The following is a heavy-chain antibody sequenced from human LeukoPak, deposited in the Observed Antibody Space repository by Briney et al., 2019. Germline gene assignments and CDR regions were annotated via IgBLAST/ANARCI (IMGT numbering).Heavy chain of an antibody. Sequence: RSGGSLRLSCAASGFTLSSYAMSWVRQAPGKGLEWVSAISGSGVTTYYADSVKGRFTISRDNSKNTLYLQMNSLRAEDTALYYCAKDRDYYLVGFFDYWGQGTLVTVSP. CDR3: AKDRDYYLVGFFDY. CDR1: GFTLSSYA. J-gene: IGHJ4*02. D-gene: IGHD3-10*01. V-gene: IGHV3-23*01. CDR2: ISGSGVTT.